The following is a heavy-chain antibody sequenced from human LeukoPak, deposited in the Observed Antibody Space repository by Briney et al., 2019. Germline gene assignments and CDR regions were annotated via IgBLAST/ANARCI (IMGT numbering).Heavy chain of an antibody. CDR3: ARRGGMGYSS. CDR1: GGSFSGYY. CDR2: INHSGST. V-gene: IGHV4-34*01. Sequence: SETLSLTCAVYGGSFSGYYWSWIRQPPGKGLEWIGEINHSGSTNYNPSLKSRVTISVDTSKNQFSLKLSSVTAADTAVYYCARRGGMGYSSWGQGTLVTVSS. D-gene: IGHD3-16*02. J-gene: IGHJ1*01.